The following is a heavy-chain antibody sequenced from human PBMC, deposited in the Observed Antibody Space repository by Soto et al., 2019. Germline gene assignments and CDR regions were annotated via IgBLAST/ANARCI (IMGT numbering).Heavy chain of an antibody. D-gene: IGHD3-3*01. CDR3: ARDREIFGVNYYMDV. CDR1: GGSISSYY. V-gene: IGHV4-59*01. Sequence: LETLSLTCTVSGGSISSYYLSWIRKPPGKGLEWIGYIYYSGSTNYNPSLKSRVTISVDTSKNQFSLKLSSVTAADTAVYYCARDREIFGVNYYMDVWGKGTTVTVSS. J-gene: IGHJ6*03. CDR2: IYYSGST.